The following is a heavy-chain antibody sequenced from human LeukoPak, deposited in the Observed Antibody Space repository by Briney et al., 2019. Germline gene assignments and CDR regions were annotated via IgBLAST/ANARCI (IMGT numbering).Heavy chain of an antibody. V-gene: IGHV4-59*12. J-gene: IGHJ4*02. CDR3: STFRRDYYGSGSSDY. CDR2: IYYSGST. Sequence: PSETLSLTCTVSGGSISSYYWNWIRQPPGKGLEWIGYIYYSGSTNYNPSLKSRVTISVDTSKNQFSLKLSSVTAADTAVYYCSTFRRDYYGSGSSDYWGQGTLVTVSS. CDR1: GGSISSYY. D-gene: IGHD3-10*01.